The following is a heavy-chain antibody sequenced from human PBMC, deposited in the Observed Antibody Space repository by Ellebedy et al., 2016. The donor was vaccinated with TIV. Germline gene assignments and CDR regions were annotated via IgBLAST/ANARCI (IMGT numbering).Heavy chain of an antibody. CDR3: ARERGYSYGYSDY. CDR1: GFTFSGYY. Sequence: GESLKISCAASGFTFSGYYMSWFRQAPGKGPEWVSYISYSGDLMYYADSVKGRFTISRDNAKNSLYLQMNSLRAEDTAVYYCARERGYSYGYSDYWGQGTLVTVSS. D-gene: IGHD5-18*01. V-gene: IGHV3-11*04. J-gene: IGHJ4*02. CDR2: ISYSGDLM.